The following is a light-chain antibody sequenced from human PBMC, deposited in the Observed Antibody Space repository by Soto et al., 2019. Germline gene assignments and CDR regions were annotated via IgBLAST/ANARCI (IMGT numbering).Light chain of an antibody. CDR2: LTY. J-gene: IGKJ1*01. CDR1: QGIGND. Sequence: IHLAHSPSSLSAAVGDRVTITCRASQGIGNDLGWYQQKPGKAPKRLIYLTYSLQTGVPSRFSGSGSGTEFSLTISSLQPEDSATYFCLQHNAYPRTFGQGTKVDI. V-gene: IGKV1-17*01. CDR3: LQHNAYPRT.